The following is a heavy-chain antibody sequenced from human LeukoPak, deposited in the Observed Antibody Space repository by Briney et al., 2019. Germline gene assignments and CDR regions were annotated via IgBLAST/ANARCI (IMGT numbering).Heavy chain of an antibody. CDR3: AITPTELDTGGFDY. CDR1: GYTLTELS. Sequence: GASVKVSCKASGYTLTELSMHWVRQAPGKGLEWMGGFDPEDGETIYAQKFQGRVTMTEDTSTDTAYMELSSLRSEDTAVYYCAITPTELDTGGFDYWGQGTLVTVSS. CDR2: FDPEDGET. J-gene: IGHJ4*02. V-gene: IGHV1-24*01. D-gene: IGHD6-13*01.